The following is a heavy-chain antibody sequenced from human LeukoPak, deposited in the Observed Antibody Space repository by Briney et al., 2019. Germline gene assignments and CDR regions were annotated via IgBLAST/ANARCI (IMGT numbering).Heavy chain of an antibody. V-gene: IGHV4-4*07. J-gene: IGHJ4*02. CDR2: IFSSGSS. CDR3: AREGGGFDY. CDR1: GGSISSYS. Sequence: SETLSLTCSVSGGSISSYSWSWLRQPAGKGLDWIGRIFSSGSSKYNPSLKSRVIMSVDTSKNQFSLKLTSVTAADTAVYYCAREGGGFDYWGQGTLVTVSS. D-gene: IGHD3-16*01.